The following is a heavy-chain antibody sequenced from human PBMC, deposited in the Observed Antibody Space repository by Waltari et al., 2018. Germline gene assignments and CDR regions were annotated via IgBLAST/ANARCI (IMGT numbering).Heavy chain of an antibody. Sequence: EVQLVESGGGLVKPGGSLRLSCAASGFTFSSYSMNWVRQAPGRGLGWVSSISSSSSYIYYADSVKGRFTISRDNAKNSLYLQMNSLRAEDTAVYYCARETDGYSSGWYGFFDYWGQGTLVTVSS. V-gene: IGHV3-21*01. CDR2: ISSSSSYI. D-gene: IGHD6-19*01. CDR3: ARETDGYSSGWYGFFDY. J-gene: IGHJ4*02. CDR1: GFTFSSYS.